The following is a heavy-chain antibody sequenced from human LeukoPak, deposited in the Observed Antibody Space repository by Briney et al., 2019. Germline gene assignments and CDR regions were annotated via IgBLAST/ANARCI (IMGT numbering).Heavy chain of an antibody. V-gene: IGHV1-2*02. D-gene: IGHD1-26*01. CDR3: AREPVGVGATTLDY. CDR2: IIPNSGGT. CDR1: GSTFTGYY. J-gene: IGHJ4*02. Sequence: ASVKVSCKASGSTFTGYYMHWVRQAPGQGLERMGWIIPNSGGTNYAQKFQGRVTMTRDTSISTAYMELSRLRSDDTAVYYCAREPVGVGATTLDYWGQGTLLTVSS.